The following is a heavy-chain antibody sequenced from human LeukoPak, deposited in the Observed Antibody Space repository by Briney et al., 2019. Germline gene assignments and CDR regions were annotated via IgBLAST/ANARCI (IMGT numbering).Heavy chain of an antibody. V-gene: IGHV4-38-2*01. CDR1: GYSISSGNY. CDR2: IYHSGST. Sequence: SETLSLTCSVSGYSISSGNYWGWIRLPPGKGLQWIGSIYHSGSTNYNPSLKSRVTISVDTSKNQFSLKLSSVTAADAAVYYCARTRYYYNSRSYGAPYYFDYWGQGTLVTVSS. D-gene: IGHD3-10*01. J-gene: IGHJ4*02. CDR3: ARTRYYYNSRSYGAPYYFDY.